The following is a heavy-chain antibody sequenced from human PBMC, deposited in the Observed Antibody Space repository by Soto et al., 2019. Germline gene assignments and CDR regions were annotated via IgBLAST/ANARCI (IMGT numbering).Heavy chain of an antibody. CDR2: VSGYNRNT. CDR1: GYSLSNYV. CDR3: ARGGQWGPLIY. J-gene: IGHJ4*02. V-gene: IGHV1-18*01. D-gene: IGHD6-19*01. Sequence: QVQLVQSGVEVKLPGASVKLSCKASGYSLSNYVLTWGRQVPGQGLEWIGWVSGYNRNTKYAQKFEDRVTMTTDASTSTVYMELRRLKFDDTGIYYCARGGQWGPLIYWGRGTRLTVSP.